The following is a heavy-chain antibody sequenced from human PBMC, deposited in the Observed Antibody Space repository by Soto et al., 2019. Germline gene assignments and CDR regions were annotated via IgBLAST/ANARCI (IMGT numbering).Heavy chain of an antibody. J-gene: IGHJ6*02. V-gene: IGHV4-30-4*01. D-gene: IGHD3-10*01. CDR1: GGSISSVDYY. CDR2: IHYSRGT. Sequence: PSETLSLTCTVSGGSISSVDYYWSWIRQPPGKGLEWVGHIHYSRGTDYYPSLKSRLTISLDTSKNPFSLKLSSVTVADPAVYYCARVRLRWFGEPLYYYYGMDVWGQGTTVTVSS. CDR3: ARVRLRWFGEPLYYYYGMDV.